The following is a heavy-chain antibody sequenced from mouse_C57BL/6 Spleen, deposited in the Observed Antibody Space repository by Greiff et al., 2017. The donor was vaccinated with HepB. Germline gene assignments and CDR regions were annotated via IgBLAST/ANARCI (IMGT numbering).Heavy chain of an antibody. CDR3: AGDYGLDY. CDR2: ISSGGSYT. D-gene: IGHD2-4*01. Sequence: DVKLVESGGDLVKPGGSLKLSCAASGFTFSSYGMSWVRQTPDKRLEWVATISSGGSYTYYPDSVKGRFTISRDNAKNTLYLQMSSLKSEDTAMYYCAGDYGLDYWGQGTTLTVSS. V-gene: IGHV5-6*02. CDR1: GFTFSSYG. J-gene: IGHJ2*01.